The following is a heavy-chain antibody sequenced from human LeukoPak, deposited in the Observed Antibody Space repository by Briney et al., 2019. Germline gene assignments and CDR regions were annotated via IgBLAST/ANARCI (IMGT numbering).Heavy chain of an antibody. D-gene: IGHD5-18*01. V-gene: IGHV4-34*01. CDR1: GGSFSGYY. Sequence: SETLSLTCAVYGGSFSGYYWSWIRQPPGKGLEWIGEINHSGSTNYNPSLKSRVTISVDTSKNQFSLKLSSVTAADTAEYYCAGLPGYSYGRDYWGQGTLVTVSS. CDR2: INHSGST. J-gene: IGHJ4*02. CDR3: AGLPGYSYGRDY.